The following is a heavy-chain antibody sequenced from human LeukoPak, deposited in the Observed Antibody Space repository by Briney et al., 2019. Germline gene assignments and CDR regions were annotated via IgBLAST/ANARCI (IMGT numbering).Heavy chain of an antibody. V-gene: IGHV3-48*04. Sequence: GGSLRLSCAASGFTFSSYSLNWVRQAPGKGLEWVSYITSSSSSIYYADSVKGRFTISRDNAKNSLYLQMNSLRAEDTAMYYCARDYCSGGRCYSVDYWGQGTLVTVSS. CDR3: ARDYCSGGRCYSVDY. D-gene: IGHD2-15*01. CDR2: ITSSSSSI. J-gene: IGHJ4*02. CDR1: GFTFSSYS.